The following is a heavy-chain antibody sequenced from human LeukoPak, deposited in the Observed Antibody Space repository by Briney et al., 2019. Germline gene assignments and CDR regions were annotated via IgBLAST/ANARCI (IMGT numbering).Heavy chain of an antibody. D-gene: IGHD6-19*01. J-gene: IGHJ4*02. Sequence: SETLSLTCTVSGGPISSGGYYWSWIRQHPGKGLEWIGYIYYSGSTYYNPSLKSRVTMSVDTSKNQFSLNLTSVTAADTAVYYCAREGKLTGYSGGLGFNYWGQGTLVTVSS. V-gene: IGHV4-61*08. CDR2: IYYSGST. CDR1: GGPISSGGYY. CDR3: AREGKLTGYSGGLGFNY.